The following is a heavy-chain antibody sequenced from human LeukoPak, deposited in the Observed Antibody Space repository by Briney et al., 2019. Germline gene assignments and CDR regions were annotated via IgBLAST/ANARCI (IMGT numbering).Heavy chain of an antibody. J-gene: IGHJ4*02. D-gene: IGHD2-2*01. CDR2: ISYDGSNK. CDR3: AKARTFMPPPLDY. V-gene: IGHV3-30*04. CDR1: GFTFSSYA. Sequence: GGSLRLSCGASGFTFSSYAMHWVRQAPGKGLEWVAVISYDGSNKYYADSVKGRFTISRDNSKNTLYLQMNSLRAEDTAVYYCAKARTFMPPPLDYWGQGTLVTVSS.